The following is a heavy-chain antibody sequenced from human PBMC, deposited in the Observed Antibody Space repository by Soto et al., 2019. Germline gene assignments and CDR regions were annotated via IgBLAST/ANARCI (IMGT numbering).Heavy chain of an antibody. Sequence: QVQLVQSGAEVKKPGSSVKVSCKASGGTFSSYAISWVRQAPGQGLEWMGGIIPISGTANYAQKSKGRVTITADESTSTAYMELSSLRSEDTAVYYCARSQGSSTSLEIYYYYYYGMDVWGQGTTVTVSS. D-gene: IGHD2-2*01. V-gene: IGHV1-69*01. CDR3: ARSQGSSTSLEIYYYYYYGMDV. CDR2: IIPISGTA. J-gene: IGHJ6*02. CDR1: GGTFSSYA.